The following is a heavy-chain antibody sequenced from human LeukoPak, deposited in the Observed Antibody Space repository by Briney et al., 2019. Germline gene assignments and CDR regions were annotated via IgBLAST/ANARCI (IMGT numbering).Heavy chain of an antibody. CDR1: GYSFTSYW. CDR3: ARFRIGAAGPFDY. D-gene: IGHD6-13*01. CDR2: IYPGDSDT. Sequence: GESLKISCKGSGYSFTSYWIGWVRQMPGKGLEWMGIIYPGDSDTRYNPSFQGQVTISADKSITTAYLQWSSLKASDTAMFYCARFRIGAAGPFDYWGQGTLVTVSS. V-gene: IGHV5-51*01. J-gene: IGHJ4*02.